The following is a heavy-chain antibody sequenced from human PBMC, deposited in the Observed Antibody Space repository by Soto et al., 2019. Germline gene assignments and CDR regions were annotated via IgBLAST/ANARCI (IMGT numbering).Heavy chain of an antibody. Sequence: GGSLRLSCAASGFTFSSYWMSWVHQAPGKGLEWVANIKQDGSEKYYVDSVKGRFTISRDNAKNSLYLQMNSLRAEDTAVYYCARDDSSGYQAYFDYWGQGTLVTVSS. J-gene: IGHJ4*02. D-gene: IGHD3-22*01. CDR2: IKQDGSEK. CDR3: ARDDSSGYQAYFDY. V-gene: IGHV3-7*01. CDR1: GFTFSSYW.